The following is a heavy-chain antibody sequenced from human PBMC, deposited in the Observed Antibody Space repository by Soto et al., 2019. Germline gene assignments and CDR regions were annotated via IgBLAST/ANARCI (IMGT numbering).Heavy chain of an antibody. CDR2: ISYDGSNK. CDR1: GFTFSSYG. D-gene: IGHD6-19*01. J-gene: IGHJ4*02. V-gene: IGHV3-30*03. CDR3: ATLAVAGEFDY. Sequence: GGSLRLSCAASGFTFSSYGMHWVRQAPGKGLEWVAVISYDGSNKYYADSVKGRFTISRDNSKNTLYLQMNSLRAEDTAVYYCATLAVAGEFDYWGQGTLVTVSS.